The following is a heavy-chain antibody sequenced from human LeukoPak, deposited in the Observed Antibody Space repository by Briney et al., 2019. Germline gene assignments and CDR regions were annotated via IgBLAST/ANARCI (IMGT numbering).Heavy chain of an antibody. D-gene: IGHD4-23*01. Sequence: GGSLRLSCAASGFTFGSYWMNWVRQAPGKGLEWVGNIKGDGSERENVDSVKGRFTISRDNAKNSPYLQMNSLRVEDTAVYYCARGTVVTPGMDYWGQGTLVTVSS. V-gene: IGHV3-7*05. J-gene: IGHJ4*02. CDR3: ARGTVVTPGMDY. CDR2: IKGDGSER. CDR1: GFTFGSYW.